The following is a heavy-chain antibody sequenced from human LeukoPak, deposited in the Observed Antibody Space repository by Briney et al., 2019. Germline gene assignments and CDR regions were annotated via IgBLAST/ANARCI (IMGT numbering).Heavy chain of an antibody. Sequence: GGSLRLSCAASGFTFSSYWMSWVRQAPGKGLEWVANIKQDGSEKYYVDSVKGRFTISRDNAKNSLYLQMNSLRAEDTAVYYCARVGYSSSWYSGYYYYCMDVWGKGTTVTVSS. CDR1: GFTFSSYW. CDR3: ARVGYSSSWYSGYYYYCMDV. J-gene: IGHJ6*03. V-gene: IGHV3-7*01. CDR2: IKQDGSEK. D-gene: IGHD6-13*01.